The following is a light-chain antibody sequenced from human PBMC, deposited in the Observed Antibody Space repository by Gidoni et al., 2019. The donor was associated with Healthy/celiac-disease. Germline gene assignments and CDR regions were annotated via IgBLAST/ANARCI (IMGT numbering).Light chain of an antibody. Sequence: DIVMTQSSDSLAVSLGERATINCKSSQSVLYSSNNKNYLAWYQQKPGQPPKLLIYWASTRESGVPDRFSGSGSGTDFPLTISSLQAEDVAVYYCQQYYSTPRTFXQXTKVEIK. V-gene: IGKV4-1*01. CDR2: WAS. CDR3: QQYYSTPRT. CDR1: QSVLYSSNNKNY. J-gene: IGKJ1*01.